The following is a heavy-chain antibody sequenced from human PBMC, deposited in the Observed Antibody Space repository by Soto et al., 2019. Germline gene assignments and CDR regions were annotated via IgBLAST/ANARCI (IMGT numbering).Heavy chain of an antibody. CDR3: ARGGFQLIPDS. J-gene: IGHJ5*01. V-gene: IGHV4-34*11. CDR2: IYYTGST. CDR1: AGSFSGHY. D-gene: IGHD2-2*01. Sequence: ETLSLTCVVYAGSFSGHYWSWIRQPPGKALEWIGYIYYTGSTYYNPSLRSRVTMSIDTSKNHFSLRLDSVTAADTAFYYCARGGFQLIPDSWGQGTLVTVSS.